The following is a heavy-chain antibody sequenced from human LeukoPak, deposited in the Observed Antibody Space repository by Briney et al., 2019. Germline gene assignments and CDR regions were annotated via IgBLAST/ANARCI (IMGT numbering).Heavy chain of an antibody. D-gene: IGHD2-8*02. V-gene: IGHV3-23*01. CDR1: GFTFSTFA. J-gene: IGHJ4*02. CDR2: IFPSGGEI. CDR3: ATYRQVLLPFES. Sequence: GGSPRLSCAASGFTFSTFAMIWVRQPPGKGLEWVSSIFPSGGEIHYADSVRGRFTISRDNSKSTLSLQMNSLRAEDTAIYYCATYRQVLLPFESWGQGTLVTVSS.